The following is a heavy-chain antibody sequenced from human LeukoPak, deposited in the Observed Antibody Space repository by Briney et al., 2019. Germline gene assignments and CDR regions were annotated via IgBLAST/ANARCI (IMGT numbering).Heavy chain of an antibody. D-gene: IGHD6-19*01. Sequence: GGSLRLSCAASGFTFSSYAMSWVRQAPGKGLEWVSAISGGGGSTYYADSVKGRFTISRDNSKNTLYLQMNSLRAEDTAVYYCAKGRLIAVAGWFDPWGQGTLVTVSS. J-gene: IGHJ5*02. V-gene: IGHV3-23*01. CDR3: AKGRLIAVAGWFDP. CDR1: GFTFSSYA. CDR2: ISGGGGST.